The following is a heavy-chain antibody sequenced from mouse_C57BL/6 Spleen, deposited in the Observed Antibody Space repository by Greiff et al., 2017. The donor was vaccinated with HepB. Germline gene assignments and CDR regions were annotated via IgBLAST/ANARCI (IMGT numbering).Heavy chain of an antibody. CDR2: IYPGDGDT. CDR3: ARLTTVAHYFDY. D-gene: IGHD1-1*01. Sequence: QVQLQQSGPELVKPGASVKISCKASGYAFSSSWMNWVKQRPGKGLEWIGRIYPGDGDTNYNGKFKGKATLTADKSSSTAYMQLSSLTSEDSAVYFCARLTTVAHYFDYWGQGTTLTVSS. V-gene: IGHV1-82*01. J-gene: IGHJ2*01. CDR1: GYAFSSSW.